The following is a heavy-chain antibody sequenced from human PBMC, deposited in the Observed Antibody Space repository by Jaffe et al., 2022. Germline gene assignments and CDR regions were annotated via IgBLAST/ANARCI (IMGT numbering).Heavy chain of an antibody. Sequence: EVQLVESGGVVVQPGGSLRLSCAASGFTFDDYAMHWVRQAPGKGLEWVSLISWDGGSTYYADSVKGRFTISRDNSKNSLYLQMNSLRAEDTALYYCAKDIGFSGYCSSTSCYSYFDYWGQGTLVTVSS. CDR2: ISWDGGST. CDR1: GFTFDDYA. D-gene: IGHD2-2*02. J-gene: IGHJ4*02. V-gene: IGHV3-43D*04. CDR3: AKDIGFSGYCSSTSCYSYFDY.